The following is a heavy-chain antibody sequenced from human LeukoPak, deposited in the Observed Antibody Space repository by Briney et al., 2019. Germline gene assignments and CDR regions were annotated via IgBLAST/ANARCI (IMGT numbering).Heavy chain of an antibody. CDR2: ISGSGGST. CDR3: AKAGYCGSSSCKFDY. Sequence: TGGSLRLSCAASGFTFSSYAMSWVRQAPGKGLEWVSAISGSGGSTYYADSVKGRFTISRDNSKNTVHLQMNSLRAEDTAVYYCAKAGYCGSSSCKFDYWGQGTLVTVSS. V-gene: IGHV3-23*01. D-gene: IGHD2-2*01. J-gene: IGHJ4*02. CDR1: GFTFSSYA.